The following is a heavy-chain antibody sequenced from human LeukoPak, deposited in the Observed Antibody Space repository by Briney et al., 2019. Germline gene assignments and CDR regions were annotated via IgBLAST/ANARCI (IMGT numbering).Heavy chain of an antibody. V-gene: IGHV3-48*03. Sequence: GGSLRLSCAASGFTFSSYEMNWVRQAPGEGLEWVSYISSSGSTIYYADSVKGRFTISRDNAKNSLYLQMNSLRAEDTAVYYCARDRPIVVVPAADDAFDIWGQGTMVTVSS. J-gene: IGHJ3*02. CDR3: ARDRPIVVVPAADDAFDI. D-gene: IGHD2-2*01. CDR1: GFTFSSYE. CDR2: ISSSGSTI.